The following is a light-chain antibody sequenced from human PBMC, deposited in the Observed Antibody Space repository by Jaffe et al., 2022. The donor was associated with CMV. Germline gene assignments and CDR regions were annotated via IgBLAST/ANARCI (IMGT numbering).Light chain of an antibody. Sequence: EIVLTQSPGTLSLSPGERATLSCRASQSVTINYLAWYQQKPGQAPRLLIYGASTRATDIPDRFSGSGSGTDFTLTISRLEPEDSAVYYCQQYGSSPYTFGQGTKLEIK. V-gene: IGKV3-20*01. CDR1: QSVTINY. CDR2: GAS. CDR3: QQYGSSPYT. J-gene: IGKJ2*01.